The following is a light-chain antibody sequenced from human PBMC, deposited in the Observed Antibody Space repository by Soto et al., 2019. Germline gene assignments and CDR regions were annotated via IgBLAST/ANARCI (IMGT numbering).Light chain of an antibody. Sequence: QSALTQPPSASGSPGQSVIISCTGTSSDIGAYNFVSWYQQHPGKAPKLMIFEVSKRPSGVPDRFSASKSGNTASLTVSGLQAEDEADYYCSSSAGSNTLVFGGGTKLTVL. CDR1: SSDIGAYNF. CDR3: SSSAGSNTLV. CDR2: EVS. V-gene: IGLV2-8*01. J-gene: IGLJ3*02.